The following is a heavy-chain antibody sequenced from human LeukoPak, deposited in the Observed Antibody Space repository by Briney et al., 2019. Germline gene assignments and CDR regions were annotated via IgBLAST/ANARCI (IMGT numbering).Heavy chain of an antibody. D-gene: IGHD4-17*01. CDR3: ARDRNDYGDYVGVY. Sequence: PGGSLRLSCAASGFTVSSNYMSWVRQAPGKGLEWVSVIYSGGSTYYADSVKGRFTISGDNSKNTLYLQMNSLRAEDTAVYYCARDRNDYGDYVGVYWGQGTLVTVSS. CDR2: IYSGGST. V-gene: IGHV3-66*01. J-gene: IGHJ4*02. CDR1: GFTVSSNY.